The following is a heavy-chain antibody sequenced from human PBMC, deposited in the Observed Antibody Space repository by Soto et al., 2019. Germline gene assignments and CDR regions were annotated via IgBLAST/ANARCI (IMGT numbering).Heavy chain of an antibody. CDR3: ARGGYYDSSGSRNYHYYGMNV. CDR1: GYSFTSYG. CDR2: ISPYDGNT. Sequence: ASVKVSCKASGYSFTSYGISWVRQAPGQGLEWLGWISPYDGNTKYAQILQGRVSMTTDTSTKTAYMEVRSLRSDDTAVYYCARGGYYDSSGSRNYHYYGMNVWGQGTTVTVSS. D-gene: IGHD3-22*01. J-gene: IGHJ6*02. V-gene: IGHV1-18*01.